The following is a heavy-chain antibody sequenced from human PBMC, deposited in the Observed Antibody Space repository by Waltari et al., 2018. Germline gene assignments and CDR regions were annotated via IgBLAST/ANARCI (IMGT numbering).Heavy chain of an antibody. D-gene: IGHD2-15*01. CDR3: ARVNQGGRFDY. V-gene: IGHV3-7*01. J-gene: IGHJ4*02. CDR1: GFTFSSYW. Sequence: EVQLVESGGGLVQPGGSLRLSCVASGFTFSSYWMSWVRQAPGKGLEWVANIKQDGSEKYYVDSVKGRFTISRDNAKNSLYLQMNSLRAEDTAVYYCARVNQGGRFDYWGQGTLVTVSS. CDR2: IKQDGSEK.